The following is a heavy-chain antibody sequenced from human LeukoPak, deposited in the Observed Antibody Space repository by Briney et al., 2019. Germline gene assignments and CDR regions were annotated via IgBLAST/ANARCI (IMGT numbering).Heavy chain of an antibody. J-gene: IGHJ3*02. Sequence: GASVKVSCKPSGYSFTDYYTHWVRQAPGQGLEWLGCINPNNEGKVHAQKFQGRLTMARDPSINTGYMELSSLSSDDTAVYYCAKEKGFDGKWYKAFDIWGQGTMVTVSS. CDR3: AKEKGFDGKWYKAFDI. CDR2: INPNNEGK. V-gene: IGHV1-2*02. CDR1: GYSFTDYY. D-gene: IGHD1-1*01.